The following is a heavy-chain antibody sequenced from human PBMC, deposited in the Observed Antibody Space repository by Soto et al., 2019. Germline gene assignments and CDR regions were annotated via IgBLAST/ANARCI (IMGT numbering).Heavy chain of an antibody. V-gene: IGHV4-59*01. CDR2: IYYTGST. D-gene: IGHD6-19*01. CDR3: AKERSSGWAAGGLYDY. Sequence: SETLSLTCTVSGGSISSYYWSWIRQPPGKGLEWSGYIYYTGSTDYNPSLKSRVTISVDTSKNQFSLKLTSVTAADTAVYYCAKERSSGWAAGGLYDYWGQGTLVTVSS. J-gene: IGHJ4*02. CDR1: GGSISSYY.